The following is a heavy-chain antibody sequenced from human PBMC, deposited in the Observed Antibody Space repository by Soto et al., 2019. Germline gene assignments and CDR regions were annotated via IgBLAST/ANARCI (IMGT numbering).Heavy chain of an antibody. D-gene: IGHD1-26*01. CDR2: IYYSGST. CDR3: ARIVITTTISRIDY. Sequence: SETLSLTCTVSGGSISSSSYYWGWIRQPPGKGLEWIGSIYYSGSTYYNPSLKSRVTISVDTSKNQFSLKLSSVTAADTAVYYCARIVITTTISRIDYWGQGTLVTVSS. V-gene: IGHV4-39*01. J-gene: IGHJ4*02. CDR1: GGSISSSSYY.